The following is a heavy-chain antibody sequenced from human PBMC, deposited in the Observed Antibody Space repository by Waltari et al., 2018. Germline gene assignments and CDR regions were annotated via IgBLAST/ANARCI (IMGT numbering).Heavy chain of an antibody. CDR2: VWQSGKT. CDR3: ARDGHIVGDIDAFDM. Sequence: QVQLLESGPGLVKPSETLSLTCAVSGHSISSGYYWAWIRQPPGKGLEWIGNVWQSGKTNYNPSLKSRVTISVDTSRNQFSLKLTSVTAADTGVYYCARDGHIVGDIDAFDMWGPGTKVTVSS. D-gene: IGHD2-21*01. V-gene: IGHV4-38-2*02. J-gene: IGHJ3*02. CDR1: GHSISSGYY.